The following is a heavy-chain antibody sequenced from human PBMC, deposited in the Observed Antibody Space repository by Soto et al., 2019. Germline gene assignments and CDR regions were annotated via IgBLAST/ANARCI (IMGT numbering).Heavy chain of an antibody. Sequence: EMQLVESGGGLVQPGGSLRLSCVASGFTFSNYWMHWVRQDPGMGLVWVSSIRSDGTATQYADSVNGRFTVSRDNTKNTLYPHMTSLRAEDTAVYFCAKDLSWGQCVYWRQGTLVTVSS. D-gene: IGHD3-16*01. CDR3: AKDLSWGQCVY. CDR1: GFTFSNYW. J-gene: IGHJ4*02. CDR2: IRSDGTAT. V-gene: IGHV3-74*01.